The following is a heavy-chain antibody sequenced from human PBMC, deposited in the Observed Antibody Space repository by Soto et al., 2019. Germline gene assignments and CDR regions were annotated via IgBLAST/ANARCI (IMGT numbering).Heavy chain of an antibody. CDR3: AHRGGAAAGTDFFDY. D-gene: IGHD6-13*01. J-gene: IGHJ4*02. CDR2: IYWDGDK. CDR1: GFSLSSNEVG. V-gene: IGHV2-5*02. Sequence: QITLKESGPTLVKPTQTLTLTCTFSGFSLSSNEVGVGWIRQPPGKALEWLALIYWDGDKHYSPSLKSRLTITKDTSKNQVVLTMTTMDPVDTATYYCAHRGGAAAGTDFFDYWGQGTLVTVSS.